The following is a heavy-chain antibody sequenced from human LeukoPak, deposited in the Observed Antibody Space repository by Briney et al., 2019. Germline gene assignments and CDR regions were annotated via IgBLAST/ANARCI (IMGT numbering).Heavy chain of an antibody. CDR2: INHGGST. CDR1: GGSFSGYY. Sequence: SETLSLTCAVYGGSFSGYYWSWIRQPPGKGLEWIGEINHGGSTNYKSSLESRVTMSVDTSKNQFSLRLSSVTAADPAVYYCARGSFAASYGMDVWGQGTTVTVSS. V-gene: IGHV4-34*01. J-gene: IGHJ6*02. D-gene: IGHD5-18*01. CDR3: ARGSFAASYGMDV.